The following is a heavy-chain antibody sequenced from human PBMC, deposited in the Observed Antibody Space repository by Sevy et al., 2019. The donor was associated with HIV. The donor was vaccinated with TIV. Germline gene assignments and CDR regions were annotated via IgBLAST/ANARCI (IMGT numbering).Heavy chain of an antibody. CDR2: ISEGGGSS. D-gene: IGHD1-1*01. CDR3: AKDQGGTGLVSAFDM. V-gene: IGHV3-23*01. CDR1: GFTFSSFA. Sequence: ESLKISCAASGFTFSSFAMSWVRQAPGKGLEWVSDISEGGGSSHYADSVKGRFTISRDNSKNTLYLQMKSLRAEDTAVYYCAKDQGGTGLVSAFDMWGQGTMVTVSS. J-gene: IGHJ3*02.